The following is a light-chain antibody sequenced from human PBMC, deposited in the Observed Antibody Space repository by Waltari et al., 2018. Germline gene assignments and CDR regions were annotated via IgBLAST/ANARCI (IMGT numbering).Light chain of an antibody. V-gene: IGLV1-40*01. J-gene: IGLJ3*02. Sequence: QSVLTQPPSVSGAPGQRVTTPCTGSSSNIGAGYDVPWYQQLPGTAPKLPHYGNSNRPSGVPHRFSGSKSGTSASLAITGLQAEDEADYYCQSYDSSLSGSWVFGGGTKLTVL. CDR1: SSNIGAGYD. CDR2: GNS. CDR3: QSYDSSLSGSWV.